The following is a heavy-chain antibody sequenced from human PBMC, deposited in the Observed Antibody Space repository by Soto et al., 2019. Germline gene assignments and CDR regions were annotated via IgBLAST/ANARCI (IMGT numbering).Heavy chain of an antibody. CDR3: ASLSSGYSIDY. CDR2: IYHSGST. Sequence: QLQLQESGSGLVKPSQTLSLTCAVSGGSISSGGYSWSWIRQPPGKGLEWIGYIYHSGSTYYNPSLKSRVTISVDRSKIQFSLKLSSVTAADTAVYYCASLSSGYSIDYWGQGTLVTVSS. CDR1: GGSISSGGYS. D-gene: IGHD3-22*01. V-gene: IGHV4-30-2*01. J-gene: IGHJ4*02.